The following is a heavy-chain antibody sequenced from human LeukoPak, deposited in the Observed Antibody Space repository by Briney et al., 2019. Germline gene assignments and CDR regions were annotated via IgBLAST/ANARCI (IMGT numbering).Heavy chain of an antibody. V-gene: IGHV3-48*01. D-gene: IGHD3-16*01. J-gene: IGHJ3*01. CDR1: GFTFSGYT. CDR2: ISRTSDIV. CDR3: ARDYGYAFDP. Sequence: GGSLRLSCAASGFTFSGYTLNWVRQAPGKGLEWVSYISRTSDIVSYADSVRGRFTISRDNAKNSLYLQMSSLRAEDAAVYYCARDYGYAFDPWGQGTMVTVSS.